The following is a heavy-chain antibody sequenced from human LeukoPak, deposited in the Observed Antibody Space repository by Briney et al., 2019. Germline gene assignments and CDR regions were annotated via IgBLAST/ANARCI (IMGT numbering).Heavy chain of an antibody. V-gene: IGHV3-7*01. CDR1: GFTFTTYW. J-gene: IGHJ4*02. CDR2: INQDGSEK. D-gene: IGHD4-23*01. Sequence: GGSLRLSCAASGFTFTTYWMSWVRQAPGKVLEWVANINQDGSEKYYVDSVKGRFTISRDNAKNSLYLQMNSLRAEDTAGYFCVRAIGSNTLWGQGTLVTVSS. CDR3: VRAIGSNTL.